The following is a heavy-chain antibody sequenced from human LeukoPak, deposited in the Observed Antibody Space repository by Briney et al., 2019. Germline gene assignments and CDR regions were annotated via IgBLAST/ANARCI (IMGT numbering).Heavy chain of an antibody. D-gene: IGHD3-10*01. J-gene: IGHJ6*03. CDR2: ITWNSDIK. V-gene: IGHV3-9*01. CDR1: GFSFGDYA. Sequence: GGSLRLSCAASGFSFGDYAMHWVRPAPGKGLEWVSGITWNSDIKAYADAVKGRFTVSRDNAKNSLYLQMNSLRSDDTALYYCARAQISGSYSQYFYMDVWGKGTTVTISS. CDR3: ARAQISGSYSQYFYMDV.